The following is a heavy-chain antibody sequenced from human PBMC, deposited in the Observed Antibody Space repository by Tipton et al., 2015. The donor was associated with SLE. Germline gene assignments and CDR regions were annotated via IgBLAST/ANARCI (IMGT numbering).Heavy chain of an antibody. J-gene: IGHJ4*02. D-gene: IGHD4-11*01. CDR2: INHSGST. CDR3: ARVMTTGTLGD. CDR1: GGSFSGYY. Sequence: LRLSCAVYGGSFSGYYWSWIRQSPGKGLEWIGEINHSGSTNYNPSLKSRVTISVDTSKNQFSLKLSSVTAADTAVYYCARVMTTGTLGDWGQGTLVTVSS. V-gene: IGHV4-34*01.